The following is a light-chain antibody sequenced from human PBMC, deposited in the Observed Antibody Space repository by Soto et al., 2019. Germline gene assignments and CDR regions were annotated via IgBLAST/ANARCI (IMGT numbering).Light chain of an antibody. CDR1: ESVNIY. Sequence: EVVLTQSPATLSLSPGERATLSCRASESVNIYLAWYQQKPGQAPRLLISDASNRATGIPARFSGGGSGTDFTLTISSLEPEDFAVYYCQQRYNWPPITFGQGTRLEIK. CDR2: DAS. J-gene: IGKJ5*01. CDR3: QQRYNWPPIT. V-gene: IGKV3-11*01.